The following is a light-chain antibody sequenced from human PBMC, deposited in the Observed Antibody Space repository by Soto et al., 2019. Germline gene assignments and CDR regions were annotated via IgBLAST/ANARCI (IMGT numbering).Light chain of an antibody. CDR1: QSVDSSY. CDR3: QQYGSSPPTT. Sequence: EIVLTQSPGTLSLSPGERATLSCRASQSVDSSYLAWYQQKSGQAPRLLIYGASSRATGIPDRFSGSGSGTDFTLTISRLEPEDFAVYYCQQYGSSPPTTFGQGTRLEIK. CDR2: GAS. V-gene: IGKV3-20*01. J-gene: IGKJ5*01.